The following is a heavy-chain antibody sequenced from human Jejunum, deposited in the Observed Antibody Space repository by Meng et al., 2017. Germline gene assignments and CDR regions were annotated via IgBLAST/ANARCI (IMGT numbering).Heavy chain of an antibody. CDR3: ASSNGKIDS. J-gene: IGHJ4*02. CDR1: GFTFSSYW. Sequence: EGQVVGSGGGLVHPGGSLRRSCAASGFTFSSYWMHWVRQAPGKGLVWVSHINTDGSTTNYAGSVKGRFTISRDNARTTLYLQMNSLRAEDTAVYYCASSNGKIDSWGQGTLVTVSS. V-gene: IGHV3-74*01. CDR2: INTDGSTT. D-gene: IGHD1-14*01.